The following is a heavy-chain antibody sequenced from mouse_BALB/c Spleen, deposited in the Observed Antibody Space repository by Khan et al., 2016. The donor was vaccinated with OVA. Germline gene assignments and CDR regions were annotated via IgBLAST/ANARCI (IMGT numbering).Heavy chain of an antibody. V-gene: IGHV1S81*02. D-gene: IGHD2-2*01. CDR1: GYTFSSYY. CDR3: TRSGYGSFAY. J-gene: IGHJ3*01. Sequence: QVQLQQSGAVLVTPGASVKLSCKASGYTFSSYYMYWVKQRPGQGLEWIGEINPNNGGTNFNEKFKSKATLPVDKSSRAAFMQISSLTAEDSAVYYCTRSGYGSFAYWGQGTLVTVSA. CDR2: INPNNGGT.